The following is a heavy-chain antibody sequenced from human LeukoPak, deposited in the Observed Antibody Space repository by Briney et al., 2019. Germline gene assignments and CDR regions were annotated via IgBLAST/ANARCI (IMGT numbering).Heavy chain of an antibody. CDR1: GYSFTGYD. J-gene: IGHJ3*02. D-gene: IGHD3-22*01. Sequence: ASVKVSCKASGYSFTGYDINWVRQATGQGLEWMGGMNPNGGNTGYAQNFQGRVTITRNTSISTAYMELSSLTSEDTAVYYCARLYYYASSGYDALDIWGQGTMVTVSS. CDR2: MNPNGGNT. CDR3: ARLYYYASSGYDALDI. V-gene: IGHV1-8*03.